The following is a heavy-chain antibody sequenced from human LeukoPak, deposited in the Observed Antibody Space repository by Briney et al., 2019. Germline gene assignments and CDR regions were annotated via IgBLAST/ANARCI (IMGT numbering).Heavy chain of an antibody. V-gene: IGHV3-9*01. CDR1: GFIFNNYA. J-gene: IGHJ4*02. D-gene: IGHD6-19*01. CDR3: AKDNRRYYTSGPNPDSLH. CDR2: ISWNSGGI. Sequence: PGGSLRLSCAGSGFIFNNYAMHWVRQPPGKGLEWVSGISWNSGGIDYADSVKGRFTISRDNAKNSLYLQMNSLRVEDTAFYYCAKDNRRYYTSGPNPDSLHWGQGALVTVSS.